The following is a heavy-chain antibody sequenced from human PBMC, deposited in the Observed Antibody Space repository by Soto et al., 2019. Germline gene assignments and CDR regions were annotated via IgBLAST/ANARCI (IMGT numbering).Heavy chain of an antibody. D-gene: IGHD5-18*01. CDR1: GYTFTSYG. CDR2: ISAYNGNT. J-gene: IGHJ4*02. Sequence: GASVKVSCKASGYTFTSYGISWVRQAPGQGLEWMGWISAYNGNTNYAQKLQGRVTMTTDTSTSTAYMELRSLRSDDTAVYYCARFLGTRYSYERLHDYWGQGTLVTVSS. CDR3: ARFLGTRYSYERLHDY. V-gene: IGHV1-18*01.